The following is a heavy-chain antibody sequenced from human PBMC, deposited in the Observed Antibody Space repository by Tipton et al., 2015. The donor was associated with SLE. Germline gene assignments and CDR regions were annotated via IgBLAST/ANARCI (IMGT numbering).Heavy chain of an antibody. D-gene: IGHD3-3*01. CDR1: GFTFKNFA. CDR2: ISSSSSYI. V-gene: IGHV3-21*01. CDR3: ARDGGITIFGVGDYMDV. Sequence: GSLRLSCAASGFTFKNFAFSWVRQAPGMGLEWVSSISSSSSYIHYADSVKGRFTISRDNAKNSLYLQMNSLRAEDTAVYYCARDGGITIFGVGDYMDVRGKGTTVTVSS. J-gene: IGHJ6*03.